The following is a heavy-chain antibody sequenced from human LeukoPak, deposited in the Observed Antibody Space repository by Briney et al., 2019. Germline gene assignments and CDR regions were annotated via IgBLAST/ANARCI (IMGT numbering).Heavy chain of an antibody. CDR1: GFTFSSYA. CDR2: ISGSGGST. CDR3: AKGGYCSGGSCHATLFDY. J-gene: IGHJ4*02. Sequence: GGSLRLSCAASGFTFSSYAMSWVRQAPGKGLEWVSAISGSGGSTYYADSVKGRFTISRDNCKNTLYLQMNSLRAEDTAVYYCAKGGYCSGGSCHATLFDYWGQGTLVTFSS. D-gene: IGHD2-15*01. V-gene: IGHV3-23*01.